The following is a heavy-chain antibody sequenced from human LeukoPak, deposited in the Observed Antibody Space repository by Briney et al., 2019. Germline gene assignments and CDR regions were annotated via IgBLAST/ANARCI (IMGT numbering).Heavy chain of an antibody. CDR2: ISSRGST. CDR1: GDSFSSYH. V-gene: IGHV4-59*01. Sequence: SETLSLTCTVSGDSFSSYHWSWLRQPPGKGLEWIGYISSRGSTSYNPSLKSRVSISVDTSKNQFSLRLNSVTAADTAVYYCARVGRGDHTWGSYSCDHWGQGTRVSVSS. J-gene: IGHJ4*02. CDR3: ARVGRGDHTWGSYSCDH. D-gene: IGHD3-16*01.